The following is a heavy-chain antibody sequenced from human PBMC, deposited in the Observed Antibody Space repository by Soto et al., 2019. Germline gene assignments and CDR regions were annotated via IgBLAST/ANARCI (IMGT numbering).Heavy chain of an antibody. D-gene: IGHD5-12*01. V-gene: IGHV1-2*02. CDR3: ARLAYVDSFDH. Sequence: RASVKVSCKASGYSFTAYYIHWLRQAPGQGLEWIGWVNPTSGDTNFSQNFQGRVTMTSDTSISTAYMELNSLRSDDTAVYFCARLAYVDSFDHWGQGTLVTVSS. CDR2: VNPTSGDT. CDR1: GYSFTAYY. J-gene: IGHJ4*02.